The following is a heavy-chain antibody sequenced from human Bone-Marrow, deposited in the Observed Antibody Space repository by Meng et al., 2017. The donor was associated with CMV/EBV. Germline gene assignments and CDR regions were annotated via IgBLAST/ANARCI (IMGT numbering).Heavy chain of an antibody. CDR2: MNPNSGNT. V-gene: IGHV1-8*03. J-gene: IGHJ5*02. D-gene: IGHD1-1*01. CDR1: GYTFTSYD. Sequence: ASVKVSCKASGYTFTSYDINWVRQATGQGLEWMGWMNPNSGNTGYAQKFQGRVTITRNTSISTAYMELSSLRSEDTAVYYCARAFHWNPAGGVSQTNWFDPWGQGTLVTVSS. CDR3: ARAFHWNPAGGVSQTNWFDP.